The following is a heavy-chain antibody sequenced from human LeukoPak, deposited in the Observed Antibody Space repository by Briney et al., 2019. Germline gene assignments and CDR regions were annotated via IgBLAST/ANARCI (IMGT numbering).Heavy chain of an antibody. Sequence: APVKVSCKASGYTFTGYYMHWVRPAPGQGLEWMGWINPNSGGTNYAQKFQGRVTMTRDTSISTAYMELSRLRSDDTAVYYCARDSAGDYGGNGLIDYWGQGTLVTVSS. J-gene: IGHJ4*02. V-gene: IGHV1-2*02. CDR3: ARDSAGDYGGNGLIDY. D-gene: IGHD4-23*01. CDR2: INPNSGGT. CDR1: GYTFTGYY.